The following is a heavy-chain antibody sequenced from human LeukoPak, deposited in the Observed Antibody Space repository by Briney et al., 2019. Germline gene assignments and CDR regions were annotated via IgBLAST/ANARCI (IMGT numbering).Heavy chain of an antibody. D-gene: IGHD5-24*01. CDR3: ARGTQRWLPDY. Sequence: GGSLRLSCAASGFTFSSYAMSWVRQAPGKGLEWVSTSSDGGGGTYYADSVKGRFTISRDNSKSTLYLQMSSLRAGDTAVYYCARGTQRWLPDYWGQGTLVTVAS. J-gene: IGHJ4*02. CDR2: SSDGGGGT. V-gene: IGHV3-23*01. CDR1: GFTFSSYA.